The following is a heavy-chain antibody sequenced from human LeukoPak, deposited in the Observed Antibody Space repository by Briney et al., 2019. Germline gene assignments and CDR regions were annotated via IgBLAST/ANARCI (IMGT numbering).Heavy chain of an antibody. CDR1: GYTFTGYY. V-gene: IGHV1-2*02. CDR2: INPNSGGT. Sequence: ASVKVSCKASGYTFTGYYMHWVRQAPGQGLEWMGWINPNSGGTNYAQKLQGRVTMTTDTSTSTAYMELRSLRSDDTAVYYCARCGYDYGYYYYYYYMDVWGKGTTVTISS. D-gene: IGHD5-12*01. CDR3: ARCGYDYGYYYYYYYMDV. J-gene: IGHJ6*03.